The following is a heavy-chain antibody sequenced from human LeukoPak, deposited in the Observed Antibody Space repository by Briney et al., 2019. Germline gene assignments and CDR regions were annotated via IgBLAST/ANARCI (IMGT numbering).Heavy chain of an antibody. CDR1: GFTFSSYS. D-gene: IGHD3-16*02. J-gene: IGHJ4*02. V-gene: IGHV3-48*04. CDR3: ARGDYVWGSYRYTLDY. Sequence: EAGGSLRLSCAASGFTFSSYSMNWVRQAPGKGLEGVSYISSSGSTIYYADSVKGRFTISRDNAKNSLYLQMNSLRAEDTAVYYCARGDYVWGSYRYTLDYWGQGTLVTVSS. CDR2: ISSSGSTI.